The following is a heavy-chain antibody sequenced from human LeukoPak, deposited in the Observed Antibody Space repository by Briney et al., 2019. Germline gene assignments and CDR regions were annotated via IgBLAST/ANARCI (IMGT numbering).Heavy chain of an antibody. CDR3: ARMDYGSGSYYNVGGYFDY. D-gene: IGHD3-10*01. Sequence: GASVKVSCKASGYTFTSYGISWVRQAPGQGLEWMGWISAYNGNTNYAQKLQGRVTMTTDTSTSTAYMELRSLRSDDTAVYYCARMDYGSGSYYNVGGYFDYWGQGTLVTVSS. CDR1: GYTFTSYG. V-gene: IGHV1-18*01. CDR2: ISAYNGNT. J-gene: IGHJ4*02.